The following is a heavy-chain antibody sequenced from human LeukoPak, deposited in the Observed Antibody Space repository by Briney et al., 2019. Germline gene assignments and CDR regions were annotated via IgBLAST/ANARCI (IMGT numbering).Heavy chain of an antibody. V-gene: IGHV3-30*04. CDR2: ISYDGSEN. D-gene: IGHD3-10*01. Sequence: GGSLRLSCAASGFTLSSYAMHWVRQAPGKGLEWVSVISYDGSENYYADSGKGRYIISRDNSKSTLFLQMNSLRYEDTAVYYCARGYGYYASGSYPDYWGQGTLVTVSS. J-gene: IGHJ4*02. CDR3: ARGYGYYASGSYPDY. CDR1: GFTLSSYA.